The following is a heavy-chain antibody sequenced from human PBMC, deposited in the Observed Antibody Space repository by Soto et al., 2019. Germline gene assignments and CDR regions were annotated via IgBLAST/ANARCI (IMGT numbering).Heavy chain of an antibody. J-gene: IGHJ6*02. CDR2: INPSGGST. D-gene: IGHD5-12*01. CDR1: GYTFTSYY. Sequence: ASVKVSCKASGYTFTSYYMHWVRQAPGQGLEWMGIINPSGGSTSYAQKFQGRVTMTRDTSTSTVYMELSSLRSEDTAVYYCARDGAERGYSGYEAVRKYYYYYYGMDVWGQGTTVTVSS. CDR3: ARDGAERGYSGYEAVRKYYYYYYGMDV. V-gene: IGHV1-46*01.